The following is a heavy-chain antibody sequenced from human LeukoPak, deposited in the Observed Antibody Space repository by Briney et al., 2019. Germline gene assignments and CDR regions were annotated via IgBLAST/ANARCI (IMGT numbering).Heavy chain of an antibody. J-gene: IGHJ4*02. CDR1: GFTFSSYA. V-gene: IGHV3-23*01. CDR2: ISGSGGST. CDR3: AKANSITIFGVISPVDY. D-gene: IGHD3-3*01. Sequence: GGSLRLSCAAFGFTFSSYAMSWVRQAPGKGLEWVSAISGSGGSTYYADSVKGRLTISRDNSKNTLYLQMNSLRAEDTAVYYCAKANSITIFGVISPVDYWGQGTLVTVSS.